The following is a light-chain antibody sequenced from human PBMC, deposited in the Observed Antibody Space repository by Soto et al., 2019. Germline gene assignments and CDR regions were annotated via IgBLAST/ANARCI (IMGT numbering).Light chain of an antibody. V-gene: IGKV1-5*01. Sequence: DIQMTQAPSTLSASVVDRVTITCRASQNINAWLAWYQQKPGKAPKLLIYDVSTLHSGVPSRFSGSASGTEFTLTISNLESDDFATYYCQHYNSYPWTFGQGTKVDIK. CDR1: QNINAW. CDR2: DVS. J-gene: IGKJ1*01. CDR3: QHYNSYPWT.